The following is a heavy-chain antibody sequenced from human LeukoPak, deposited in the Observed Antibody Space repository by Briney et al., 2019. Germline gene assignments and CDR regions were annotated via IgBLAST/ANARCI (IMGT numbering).Heavy chain of an antibody. CDR2: IRFDVSNK. Sequence: GGCLRLSCAAFGFTFGSYGMRCVRQAPAKGLGWVAFIRFDVSNKYYADYVKGRFTNSRDNSKNPLYLQMNGRRAEDTAVYYCAKDKPWSAFNWLHPWGQGTLVTVSS. CDR1: GFTFGSYG. J-gene: IGHJ5*02. D-gene: IGHD3-3*01. CDR3: AKDKPWSAFNWLHP. V-gene: IGHV3-30*02.